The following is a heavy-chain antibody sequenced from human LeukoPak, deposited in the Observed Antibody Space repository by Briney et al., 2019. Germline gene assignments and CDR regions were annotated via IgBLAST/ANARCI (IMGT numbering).Heavy chain of an antibody. CDR2: ISGSTGNT. CDR1: GFTFSTYA. CDR3: AKWMPTRETDS. V-gene: IGHV3-23*01. J-gene: IGHJ4*02. D-gene: IGHD5-24*01. Sequence: GGSLRLSCAASGFTFSTYAMRWVRQAPGKGLEWVSTISGSTGNTYYADFVKGRFTISRDNSKNTLYLQMNSLKVEDTAVYYCAKWMPTRETDSWGQGTVDTVFS.